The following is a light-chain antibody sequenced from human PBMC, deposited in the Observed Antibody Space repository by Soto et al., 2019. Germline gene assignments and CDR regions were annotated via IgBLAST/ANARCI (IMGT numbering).Light chain of an antibody. CDR1: SSNIGSNY. V-gene: IGLV1-47*01. Sequence: QSVLTQPPSASGTPGQRVTISCSGSSSNIGSNYVYWYQQLPGTAPKLLIYRNNQRPSGVPDRFSGSKSGTSASLAISGLRSEDEADYYCAAWDDSLSGWVLGGGTQLTVL. J-gene: IGLJ3*02. CDR3: AAWDDSLSGWV. CDR2: RNN.